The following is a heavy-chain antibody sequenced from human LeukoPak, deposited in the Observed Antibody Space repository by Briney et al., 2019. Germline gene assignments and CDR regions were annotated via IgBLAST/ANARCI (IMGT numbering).Heavy chain of an antibody. Sequence: ASVKVSCKASGYTFTGYYMHWVRQAPGQGLEWMGWINPNSGGTNYAQKFQGRVTMTWDTSISTAYMELSSLTSDDTAVYYCARAEKGYCSGGSCYGDVDYWGQGTLVTVSS. CDR2: INPNSGGT. V-gene: IGHV1-2*02. J-gene: IGHJ4*02. CDR3: ARAEKGYCSGGSCYGDVDY. D-gene: IGHD2-15*01. CDR1: GYTFTGYY.